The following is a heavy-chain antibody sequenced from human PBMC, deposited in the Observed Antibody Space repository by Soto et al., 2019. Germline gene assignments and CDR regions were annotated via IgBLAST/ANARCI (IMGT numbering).Heavy chain of an antibody. CDR2: IDAGNGDT. D-gene: IGHD1-20*01. CDR3: ARVGISYLRWVDP. V-gene: IGHV1-3*01. Sequence: GASVKVSCKASGYTFRSYGIHWVRQAPGQSLEWMGWIDAGNGDTKYSQNFQGRVTITRDTSASTAYMELSSLRSEDTAVYYCARVGISYLRWVDPWGQGTLVTVS. CDR1: GYTFRSYG. J-gene: IGHJ5*02.